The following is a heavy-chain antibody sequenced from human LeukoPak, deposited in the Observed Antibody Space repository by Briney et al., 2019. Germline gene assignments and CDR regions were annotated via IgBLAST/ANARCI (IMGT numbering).Heavy chain of an antibody. Sequence: GGSLRLSCAASGFTVSSKYMTWVRQAPGKGLEWVSLIYSAGSTYYADSVKGRFTISRDNAKNSLYLQMNSLRAEDTAVYYCARDKEWNSYGYGPFDYWGQGTLVTVSS. CDR3: ARDKEWNSYGYGPFDY. CDR2: IYSAGST. CDR1: GFTVSSKY. J-gene: IGHJ4*02. V-gene: IGHV3-53*01. D-gene: IGHD5-18*01.